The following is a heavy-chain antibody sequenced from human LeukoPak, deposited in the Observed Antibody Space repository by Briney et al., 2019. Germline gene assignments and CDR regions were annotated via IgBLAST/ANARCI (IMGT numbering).Heavy chain of an antibody. V-gene: IGHV3-11*05. CDR3: ARVRHYSSSWYWYFDL. J-gene: IGHJ2*01. CDR1: RFTFSDYY. CDR2: ISSTSSYT. D-gene: IGHD6-13*01. Sequence: KSGGSLRLSCAASRFTFSDYYMNWIRQAPGKGLEWVSYISSTSSYTNYADSVKGRFTISRDNAKNSLYLQMNSLRVEDTAMYYCARVRHYSSSWYWYFDLWGRGTLVTVSS.